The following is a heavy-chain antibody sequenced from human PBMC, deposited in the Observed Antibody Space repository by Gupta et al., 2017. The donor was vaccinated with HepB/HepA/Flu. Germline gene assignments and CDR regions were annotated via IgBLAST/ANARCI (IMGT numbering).Heavy chain of an antibody. D-gene: IGHD2-15*01. CDR2: ISGSGGST. J-gene: IGHJ4*02. CDR1: GFTFSSYA. V-gene: IGHV3-23*01. CDR3: AKDPWWLPNKSPAWIDY. Sequence: EVQLLESGGGLVQPGGSLRLSCAASGFTFSSYAMSWVRQAPGKGLEWVSAISGSGGSTYYADSVKGRFTISRDNSKNTLYLQMNSLRAEDTAVYYCAKDPWWLPNKSPAWIDYWGQGTLVTVSS.